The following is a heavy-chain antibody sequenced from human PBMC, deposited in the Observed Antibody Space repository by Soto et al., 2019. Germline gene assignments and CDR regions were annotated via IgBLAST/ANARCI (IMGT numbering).Heavy chain of an antibody. Sequence: PSETLSLTCTVSGDSISSYYWSWIRQPPGKGLGWIGYIYYRGSTNYNPSLKSRVTISVDTSKNQFSLKLTSVTAADTAVYYCARTRPSSYGLYYYGMDVWGQGTTVTVSS. D-gene: IGHD5-18*01. V-gene: IGHV4-59*01. CDR3: ARTRPSSYGLYYYGMDV. CDR2: IYYRGST. J-gene: IGHJ6*02. CDR1: GDSISSYY.